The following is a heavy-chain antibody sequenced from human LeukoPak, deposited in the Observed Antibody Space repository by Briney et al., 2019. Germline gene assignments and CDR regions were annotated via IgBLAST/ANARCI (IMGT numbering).Heavy chain of an antibody. D-gene: IGHD2-2*02. CDR2: IKHSGST. CDR1: GGSFSGYY. J-gene: IGHJ5*02. CDR3: AREKVPAAIRVTQMYNWFDP. V-gene: IGHV4-34*01. Sequence: SETLSLTCAVYGGSFSGYYWSWIHQPPGKGLEWIGEIKHSGSTNYNPSLKSRVTISVDTSKNQFSLKLSSVTAADTAVYYCAREKVPAAIRVTQMYNWFDPWGQGTLVTVSS.